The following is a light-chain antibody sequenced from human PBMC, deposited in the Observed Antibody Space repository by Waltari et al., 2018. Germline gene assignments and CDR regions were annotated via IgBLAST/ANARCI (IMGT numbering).Light chain of an antibody. J-gene: IGLJ2*01. Sequence: QSVLPQSPSAPATPGQRVTTSCSRISSNLGVNPVHLYHHVPGAAPRLLIYSNSRRPSGVPDRFSGSKSGTSASLAISGLQSDDEADYYCAAWDSNVNALLFGGGTKVTVL. V-gene: IGLV1-44*01. CDR2: SNS. CDR3: AAWDSNVNALL. CDR1: SSNLGVNP.